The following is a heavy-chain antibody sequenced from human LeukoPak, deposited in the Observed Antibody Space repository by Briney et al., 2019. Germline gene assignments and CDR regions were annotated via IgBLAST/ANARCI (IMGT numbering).Heavy chain of an antibody. CDR1: GGSISSYY. Sequence: SETLSLTCTVSGGSISSYYWSWIRQPAGKGLEWIGRIYTSGSTNYNPSLKSRVTMSLDTSKNQFSLKLSSVTAADAAVYYCAREKVGELRYLYYYMDVWGKGTTVTVSS. J-gene: IGHJ6*03. V-gene: IGHV4-4*07. D-gene: IGHD1-7*01. CDR2: IYTSGST. CDR3: AREKVGELRYLYYYMDV.